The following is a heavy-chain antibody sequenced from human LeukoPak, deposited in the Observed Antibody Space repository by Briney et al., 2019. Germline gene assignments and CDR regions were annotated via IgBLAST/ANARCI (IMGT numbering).Heavy chain of an antibody. CDR1: GFTFSSYA. CDR2: ISGSGGST. CDR3: AKGNRDQYYDILTGYFPPFGAFDI. D-gene: IGHD3-9*01. Sequence: LSGGSLRLSCAASGFTFSSYAMSWVRQAPGKGLEWVSAISGSGGSTYYADSVKGRFTISRDNSKNTLYLQMNSLRAEDTAVYYCAKGNRDQYYDILTGYFPPFGAFDIWGQGTMVTVSS. V-gene: IGHV3-23*01. J-gene: IGHJ3*02.